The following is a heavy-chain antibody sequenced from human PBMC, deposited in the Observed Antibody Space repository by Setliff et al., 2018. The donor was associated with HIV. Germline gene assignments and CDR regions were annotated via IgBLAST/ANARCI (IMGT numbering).Heavy chain of an antibody. V-gene: IGHV3-7*01. D-gene: IGHD2-15*01. CDR2: IKHHGGEK. CDR1: GFTFSRFW. J-gene: IGHJ3*02. Sequence: GGSLRLSCAASGFTFSRFWMSWVRQAPGRGLEWVASIKHHGGEKHYVESVEGRFTISRDNAMNTAYLQMNSLRGEDTALYYCSLGYCSGGSCYSDPGVAFDIWGQGTMVTVSS. CDR3: SLGYCSGGSCYSDPGVAFDI.